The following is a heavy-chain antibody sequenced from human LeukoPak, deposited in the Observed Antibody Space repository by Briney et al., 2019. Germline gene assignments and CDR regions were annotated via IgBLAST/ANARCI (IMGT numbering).Heavy chain of an antibody. CDR1: GGSISSSSYY. Sequence: SATLSLTCTVSGGSISSSSYYWGWIRQPPGKGLEWIGSIYYSGSTYYNPSLKSRVTISVDTSKNQFSLKLSSVTAADTAVYYCARADIVATIGGYYYYMDVWGKGTTVTVSS. CDR2: IYYSGST. V-gene: IGHV4-39*01. D-gene: IGHD5-12*01. J-gene: IGHJ6*03. CDR3: ARADIVATIGGYYYYMDV.